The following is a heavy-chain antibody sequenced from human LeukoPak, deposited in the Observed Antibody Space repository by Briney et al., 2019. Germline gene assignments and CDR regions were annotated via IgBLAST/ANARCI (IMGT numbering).Heavy chain of an antibody. CDR1: GGSISSNSHY. Sequence: SETLSLTCTVSGGSISSNSHYWGWIRQPPGKGLEWIGSIYSSGTTYYNPSLRSRLTISADTSKNQFSLKLSSVTAVDPAVYYCARKENVYYYFDYWGQGTLVTVSS. CDR2: IYSSGTT. V-gene: IGHV4-39*07. D-gene: IGHD3-10*01. J-gene: IGHJ4*02. CDR3: ARKENVYYYFDY.